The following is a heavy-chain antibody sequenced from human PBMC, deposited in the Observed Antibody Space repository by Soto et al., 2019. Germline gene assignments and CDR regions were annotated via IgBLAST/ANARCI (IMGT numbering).Heavy chain of an antibody. CDR3: ARGGTIHYYDSSGYYEFDY. CDR2: ISAYNGNT. Sequence: GASVKVSCKASGYTFTSYGISWVRQAPGQGLEWMGWISAYNGNTNYAQKLQGRVTMTTDTSTSTAYMELRSLRSDDTAVYYCARGGTIHYYDSSGYYEFDYWGQGTLVTVS. V-gene: IGHV1-18*01. D-gene: IGHD3-22*01. J-gene: IGHJ4*02. CDR1: GYTFTSYG.